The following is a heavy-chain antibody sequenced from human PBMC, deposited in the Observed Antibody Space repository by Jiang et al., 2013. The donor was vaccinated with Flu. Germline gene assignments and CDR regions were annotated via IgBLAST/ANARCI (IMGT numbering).Heavy chain of an antibody. CDR1: GFTFSSYA. V-gene: IGHV3-23*01. D-gene: IGHD3-3*01. CDR3: ANVYDFWSGYYIFDY. CDR2: ISGSGGST. J-gene: IGHJ4*02. Sequence: EVQLLESGGGLVQPGGSLRLSCAASGFTFSSYAMSWVRQAPGKGLEWVSAISGSGGSTYYADSVKGRFTISRDNSKNTLYLQMNSLRAEDTAVYYCANVYDFWSGYYIFDYWGQGTLVTVSS.